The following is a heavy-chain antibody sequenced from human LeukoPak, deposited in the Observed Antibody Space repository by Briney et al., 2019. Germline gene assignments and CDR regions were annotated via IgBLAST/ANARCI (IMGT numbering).Heavy chain of an antibody. CDR1: GGSFSGYY. D-gene: IGHD3-22*01. J-gene: IGHJ3*02. V-gene: IGHV4-34*01. CDR2: INHSGST. Sequence: SETLSLTCAVYGGSFSGYYWSWIRQPPGKGLEWIGEINHSGSTNYNPSLKSRVTISVDTSKNQFSLKLSSVTAADTAVYYCARAGGYYDSSGYQKAFDIWGQGTMVTVSS. CDR3: ARAGGYYDSSGYQKAFDI.